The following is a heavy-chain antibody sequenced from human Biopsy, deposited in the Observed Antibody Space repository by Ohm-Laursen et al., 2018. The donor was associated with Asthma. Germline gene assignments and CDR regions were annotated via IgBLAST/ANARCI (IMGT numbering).Heavy chain of an antibody. J-gene: IGHJ6*02. V-gene: IGHV3-48*02. CDR2: ISSSSSTI. Sequence: GSLRLSCSASGFTFSSYSMNWVRQAPGKGLEWVSYISSSSSTIYYADSVKGRFTISRDNAKNSLYLQMNSLRDEDTAVYYCARDAGYCGGDCYSLLEHYYYYYGMDVWGQGTTVTVSS. CDR1: GFTFSSYS. CDR3: ARDAGYCGGDCYSLLEHYYYYYGMDV. D-gene: IGHD2-21*02.